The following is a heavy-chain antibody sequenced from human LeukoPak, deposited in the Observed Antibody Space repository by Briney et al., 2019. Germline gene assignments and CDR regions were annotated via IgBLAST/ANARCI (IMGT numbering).Heavy chain of an antibody. CDR3: ARDLGYSYGYDYFDY. Sequence: SVTVSCKASGGTFSSYAISWVRQAPGQGLEWMGGIIPIFGTANYAQKFQGIVTITTDESTSTAYMELSSLRSEDTAVYYCARDLGYSYGYDYFDYWGQGTLVTVSS. V-gene: IGHV1-69*05. CDR2: IIPIFGTA. D-gene: IGHD5-18*01. J-gene: IGHJ4*02. CDR1: GGTFSSYA.